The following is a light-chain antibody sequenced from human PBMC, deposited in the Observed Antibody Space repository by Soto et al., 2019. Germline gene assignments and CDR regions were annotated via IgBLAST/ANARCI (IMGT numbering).Light chain of an antibody. CDR3: QQYNNWPPST. J-gene: IGKJ5*01. CDR2: GAS. Sequence: EIVMTQSPATLSVSPGERATLSCRASQSVSSNLAWDQQKPGQAPRLLIYGASTRATGIPARFSGSGSGTEFTLTISSLHSEDFSGYYCQQYNNWPPSTFGQGTRLEIK. V-gene: IGKV3-15*01. CDR1: QSVSSN.